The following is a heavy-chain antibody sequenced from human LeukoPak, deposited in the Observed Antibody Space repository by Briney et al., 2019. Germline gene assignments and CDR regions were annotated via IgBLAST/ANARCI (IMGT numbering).Heavy chain of an antibody. J-gene: IGHJ4*02. Sequence: PGGSLRLSCAASGFTVSSNYMSWVRQPAGRGLEWASVIYSGGSTYYADSVKGRFTISRDNSKNTLYLQMNSLRAEDTAVYYCARGQGRIVGGHGFDYWGQGTLVTVSS. CDR3: ARGQGRIVGGHGFDY. CDR2: IYSGGST. D-gene: IGHD2-15*01. CDR1: GFTVSSNY. V-gene: IGHV3-53*01.